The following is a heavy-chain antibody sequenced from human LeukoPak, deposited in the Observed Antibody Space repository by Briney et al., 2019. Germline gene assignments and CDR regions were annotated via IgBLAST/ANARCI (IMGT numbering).Heavy chain of an antibody. CDR2: ISYDGSNK. CDR3: ARDTVWFGEFLDAFDI. J-gene: IGHJ3*02. Sequence: QPGGSLRLSCAASGFTFSSYAMHWVRQAPGKGLEWVAVISYDGSNKYYADSVKGRFTISRDNSKNTPYLQMNSLRAEDTAVYYCARDTVWFGEFLDAFDIWGQGTMVTVSS. D-gene: IGHD3-10*01. CDR1: GFTFSSYA. V-gene: IGHV3-30*04.